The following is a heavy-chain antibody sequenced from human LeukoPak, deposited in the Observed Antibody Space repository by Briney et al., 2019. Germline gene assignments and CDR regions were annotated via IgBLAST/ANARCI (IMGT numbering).Heavy chain of an antibody. CDR3: ARAGEVYNSGSYLEY. D-gene: IGHD6-19*01. V-gene: IGHV1-69*13. Sequence: SVKVSCKASGGTFSNYAVSWVRQAPGQGLEWVGGFIPVFGPANYAQKFQGRVTITADESTSTAYMELSSLRSEDTAVYYCARAGEVYNSGSYLEYWGQGTLVTVSS. J-gene: IGHJ4*02. CDR2: FIPVFGPA. CDR1: GGTFSNYA.